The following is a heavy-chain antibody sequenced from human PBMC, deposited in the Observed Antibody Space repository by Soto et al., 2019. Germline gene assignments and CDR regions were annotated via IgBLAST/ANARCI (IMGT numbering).Heavy chain of an antibody. CDR3: ARDVDHNVVDTVLRPCDY. V-gene: IGHV3-7*01. D-gene: IGHD2-21*01. Sequence: EVQLVQSGGGLVQPGGSLRLFCAGSGFTFSRNWMSWVRQAPGKGLEWVANIKEDGSEKYYVDSVKGRFTISRDNAKNSLYLQMKSLRADDTAVYYCARDVDHNVVDTVLRPCDYWGQGTLVTVSS. J-gene: IGHJ4*02. CDR1: GFTFSRNW. CDR2: IKEDGSEK.